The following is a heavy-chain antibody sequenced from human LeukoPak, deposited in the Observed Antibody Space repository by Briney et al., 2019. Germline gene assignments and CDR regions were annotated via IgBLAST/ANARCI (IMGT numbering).Heavy chain of an antibody. Sequence: PGGSLRLSCAASGFTFSDYDMHWVRQATGKGLEWVSAIGTAGDKYYTGSVKGRFTISRENAKNSLYLQMNSLRAGDTAVYYCVRVAKERVGGVYYFDYWGQGTPVTVSS. CDR2: IGTAGDK. CDR3: VRVAKERVGGVYYFDY. J-gene: IGHJ4*02. V-gene: IGHV3-13*01. D-gene: IGHD1-1*01. CDR1: GFTFSDYD.